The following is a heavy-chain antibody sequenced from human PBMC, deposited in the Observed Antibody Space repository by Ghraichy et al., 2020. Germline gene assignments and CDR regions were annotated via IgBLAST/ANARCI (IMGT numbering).Heavy chain of an antibody. CDR1: GYSFNSYY. D-gene: IGHD6-13*01. CDR3: ARHHSSTLDP. CDR2: IDPTDSHT. V-gene: IGHV5-10-1*01. Sequence: GESLNTSCTGSGYSFNSYYITWVRQMPGKGLEWMGRIDPTDSHTYYNPSFQGHVIISVDSSLFTAYLQWNSLKASDTAMYFCARHHSSTLDPWGQGTLVTVSS. J-gene: IGHJ5*02.